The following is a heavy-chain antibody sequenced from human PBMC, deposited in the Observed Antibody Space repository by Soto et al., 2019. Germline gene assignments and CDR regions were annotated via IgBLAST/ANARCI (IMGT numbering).Heavy chain of an antibody. CDR3: AKGYYMSPYGMDV. CDR1: GFTFSSYG. D-gene: IGHD3-22*01. V-gene: IGHV3-30*18. CDR2: ISYDGSNK. Sequence: QVQLVESGGGVVQPGRSLRLSCAASGFTFSSYGMHWVRQAPGKGLEWVAVISYDGSNKYYADSVKGRFTISRDNSKNTLYLQMNSLRAEDTALYYCAKGYYMSPYGMDVWGQGTTVTVSS. J-gene: IGHJ6*02.